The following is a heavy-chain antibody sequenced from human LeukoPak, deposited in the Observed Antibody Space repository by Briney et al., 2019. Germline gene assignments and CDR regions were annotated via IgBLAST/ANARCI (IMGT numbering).Heavy chain of an antibody. J-gene: IGHJ4*02. CDR3: AASKGYGGNSYNYFDY. CDR1: GGSISSYY. D-gene: IGHD4-23*01. Sequence: SETLSLTCTVSGGSISSYYWSWIRQPPGKGLEWIGYIYYSGSTNYNPSLKSRVTISVDTSKNQFSLKLSSVTAADTAVYYCAASKGYGGNSYNYFDYWGQGTLVTVSS. CDR2: IYYSGST. V-gene: IGHV4-59*08.